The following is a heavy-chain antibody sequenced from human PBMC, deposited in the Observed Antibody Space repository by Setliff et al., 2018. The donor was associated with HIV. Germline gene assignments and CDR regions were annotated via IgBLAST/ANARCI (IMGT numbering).Heavy chain of an antibody. J-gene: IGHJ6*03. Sequence: GGSLSLSCAVSGFTFISYGRYWVRQAPGKGLEWVTFIRYDSSNKYYADSLKGRFTTSRDNSKNTLYLQMNSLRAEDTAGYFCAKSFNSGPTNWNIDVWGTGTTVTVSS. CDR3: AKSFNSGPTNWNIDV. CDR1: GFTFISYG. V-gene: IGHV3-30*02. D-gene: IGHD1-20*01. CDR2: IRYDSSNK.